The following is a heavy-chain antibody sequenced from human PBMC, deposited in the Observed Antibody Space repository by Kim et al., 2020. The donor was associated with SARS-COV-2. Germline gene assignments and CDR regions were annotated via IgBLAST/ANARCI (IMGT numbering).Heavy chain of an antibody. CDR2: INHSGST. V-gene: IGHV4-34*01. Sequence: SETLSLTCAVYGGSFSGYYWSWIRQPPGKGLEWIGEINHSGSTNYNPSLKSRVTISVDTSKNQFSLKLSSVTAADTAVYYCARGLYGGNGGGGYYGMDVWGQGTTVTVSS. CDR3: ARGLYGGNGGGGYYGMDV. D-gene: IGHD2-15*01. J-gene: IGHJ6*02. CDR1: GGSFSGYY.